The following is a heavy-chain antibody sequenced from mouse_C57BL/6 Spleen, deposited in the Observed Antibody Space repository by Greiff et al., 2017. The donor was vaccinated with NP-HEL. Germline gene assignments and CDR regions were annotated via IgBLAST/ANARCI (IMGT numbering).Heavy chain of an antibody. J-gene: IGHJ2*01. D-gene: IGHD1-1*02. CDR3: ARGGWLDY. CDR1: GYTFTDYY. V-gene: IGHV1-76*01. CDR2: IYPGSGNT. Sequence: QVQLQQSGAELVRPGASVKLSCKASGYTFTDYYINWVKQRPGQGLEWIARIYPGSGNTYYNEKFKGKATLTAEKSSSTAYMQLSSLTSEDSAVYFCARGGWLDYWGQGTTLTVSS.